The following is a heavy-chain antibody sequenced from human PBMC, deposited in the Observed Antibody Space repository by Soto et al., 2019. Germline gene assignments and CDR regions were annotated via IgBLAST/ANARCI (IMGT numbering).Heavy chain of an antibody. J-gene: IGHJ4*02. CDR3: ARSDDSSGYSPSFDY. V-gene: IGHV4-30-4*01. D-gene: IGHD3-22*01. Sequence: SETLSLTCTVSGGSISSGDYYWSWIRQPPGKGLEWIGYIYYSGSTYYNPSLKSRVTISVDASKNQFSLKLSSVTAADTAVYYCARSDDSSGYSPSFDYWGQGTLVTVSS. CDR2: IYYSGST. CDR1: GGSISSGDYY.